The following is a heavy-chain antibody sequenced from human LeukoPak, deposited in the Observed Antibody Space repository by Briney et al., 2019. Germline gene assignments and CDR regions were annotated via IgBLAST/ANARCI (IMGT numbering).Heavy chain of an antibody. CDR2: ISGTGGST. V-gene: IGHV3-23*01. D-gene: IGHD3-10*01. CDR1: GFTFSSQA. CDR3: AKKYNYGSGSYGYFDY. J-gene: IGHJ4*02. Sequence: SGRSLRLSCAASGFTFSSQAMSWVRQAPGKGLEWVSAISGTGGSTYYADSVKGRFTISRDNSKNTLYLRMNSLRAEDTAVYYCAKKYNYGSGSYGYFDYWGQGTLVTVSS.